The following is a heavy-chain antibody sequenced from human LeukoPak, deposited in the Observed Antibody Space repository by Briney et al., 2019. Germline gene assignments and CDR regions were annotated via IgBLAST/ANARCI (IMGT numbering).Heavy chain of an antibody. Sequence: SETLSLTCTVSGGSISSYYWSWIRQPPGKGLEWIGYIYYSGSTNYNPSLKSRVTISVDTSKNQFSLKLSSVTAADTAVYYCAMGGSYYWTDYDYWGQGTLVTVSS. D-gene: IGHD1-26*01. J-gene: IGHJ4*02. CDR3: AMGGSYYWTDYDY. CDR1: GGSISSYY. V-gene: IGHV4-59*08. CDR2: IYYSGST.